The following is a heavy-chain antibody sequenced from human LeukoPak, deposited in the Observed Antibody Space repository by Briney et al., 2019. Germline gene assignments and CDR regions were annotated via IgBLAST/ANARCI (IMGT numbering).Heavy chain of an antibody. Sequence: SETLSLTCTGSGGSISSYYWSWIRQPPGKGLEWSGYIYYSGSTNYNPSLKSRVTISVDTSKNQFSLKLSSVTAADSAVYYCAGEPGYSSGYNWFDPWGQGPLVPVSS. V-gene: IGHV4-59*08. CDR3: AGEPGYSSGYNWFDP. D-gene: IGHD6-19*01. CDR2: IYYSGST. CDR1: GGSISSYY. J-gene: IGHJ5*02.